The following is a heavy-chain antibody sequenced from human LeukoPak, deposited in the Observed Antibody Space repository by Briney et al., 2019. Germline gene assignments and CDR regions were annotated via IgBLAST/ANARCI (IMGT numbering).Heavy chain of an antibody. CDR3: ARRRGYCSAGSCFFDY. V-gene: IGHV4-39*01. CDR2: ISYSGTT. Sequence: SETLSLTCTVSGDSISSSSYLWGWIRQPPGEALGWIGSISYSGTTYHNPSLKSRITISVDTSKNQFSLKLNSVTAADTAVYYCARRRGYCSAGSCFFDYWGQGTLVTVSS. D-gene: IGHD2-15*01. J-gene: IGHJ4*02. CDR1: GDSISSSSYL.